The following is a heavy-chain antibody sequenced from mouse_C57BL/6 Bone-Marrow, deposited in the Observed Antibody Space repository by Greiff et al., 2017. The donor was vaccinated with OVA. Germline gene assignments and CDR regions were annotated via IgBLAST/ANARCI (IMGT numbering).Heavy chain of an antibody. CDR1: GYTFTDYY. D-gene: IGHD4-1*01. V-gene: IGHV1-26*01. CDR3: ARGLGPLAY. CDR2: INPNNGGT. Sequence: EVQLQQSGPELVKPGASVKISCKASGYTFTDYYMNWVKQSHGKSLEWIGDINPNNGGTSYNQKFKGKATLTVDKSSSTAYMELRSLTSEDSAVYYCARGLGPLAYWGQGTLVTVSA. J-gene: IGHJ3*01.